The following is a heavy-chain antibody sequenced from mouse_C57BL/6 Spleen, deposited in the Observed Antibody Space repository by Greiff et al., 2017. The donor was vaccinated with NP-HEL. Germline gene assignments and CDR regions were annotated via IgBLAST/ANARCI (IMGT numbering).Heavy chain of an antibody. V-gene: IGHV1-74*01. CDR3: APLYYDYDGGIAY. J-gene: IGHJ3*01. CDR2: IHPSDSDP. Sequence: QVQLKQPGAELVKPGASVKVSCKASGYTFTSYWMHWVKQRHGQGLEWIGSIHPSDSDPNYNQKFKGKATLTVDKSSSTAYMQLSSLTSEDSAVYYCAPLYYDYDGGIAYWGKGTLVTVSA. CDR1: GYTFTSYW. D-gene: IGHD2-4*01.